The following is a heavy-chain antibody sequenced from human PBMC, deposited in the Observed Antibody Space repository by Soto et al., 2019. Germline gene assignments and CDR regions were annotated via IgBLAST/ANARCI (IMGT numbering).Heavy chain of an antibody. Sequence: QVQLQESGPGLVKPSETLSLTCTVSDGSISSYYWTWIRQPPGKGLEWIGYIYYSGSINYNSSLTSQRTTSVDTSKNQFPLKLSSVTAADTAVYYCARLRGNCSGGSCYPDYWGQGTLVTVSS. J-gene: IGHJ4*02. V-gene: IGHV4-59*01. CDR3: ARLRGNCSGGSCYPDY. CDR2: IYYSGSI. CDR1: DGSISSYY. D-gene: IGHD2-15*01.